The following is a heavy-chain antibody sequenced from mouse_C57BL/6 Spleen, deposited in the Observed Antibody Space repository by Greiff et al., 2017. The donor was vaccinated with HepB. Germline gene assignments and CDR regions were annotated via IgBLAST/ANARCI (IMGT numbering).Heavy chain of an antibody. CDR1: GYTFTSYW. J-gene: IGHJ3*01. Sequence: QVQLQQPGAELVRPGTSVKLSCKASGYTFTSYWMHWVKQRPGQGLEWIGVIDPSDSYTNYNQKFKGKATLTVDTSSSTAYMQLSSLTSEDSAVYYCARSGDYYGSSTWFAYWGQGTLVTVSA. D-gene: IGHD1-1*01. V-gene: IGHV1-59*01. CDR2: IDPSDSYT. CDR3: ARSGDYYGSSTWFAY.